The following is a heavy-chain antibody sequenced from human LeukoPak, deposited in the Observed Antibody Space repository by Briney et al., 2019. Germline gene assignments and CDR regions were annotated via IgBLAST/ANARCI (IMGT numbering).Heavy chain of an antibody. V-gene: IGHV3-66*01. J-gene: IGHJ4*02. Sequence: PGGSLRLSCAASGFTVSSNYMSWVRQAPGKGLEWVSGIYSGGRTDYADSVKGRFTISRDNAKNTLYLQMNSLRAEDTAVYYCAGDRDGYNYWGQGTLVTVSS. CDR3: AGDRDGYNY. D-gene: IGHD5-24*01. CDR1: GFTVSSNY. CDR2: IYSGGRT.